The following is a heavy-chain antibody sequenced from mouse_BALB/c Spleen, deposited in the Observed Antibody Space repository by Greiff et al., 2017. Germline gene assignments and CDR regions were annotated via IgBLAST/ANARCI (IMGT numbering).Heavy chain of an antibody. V-gene: IGHV1S56*01. CDR3: ARDYGGTYWYFDV. CDR1: GYTFTSYY. D-gene: IGHD1-1*01. Sequence: QVQLKQSGPELVKPGASVRISCKASGYTFTSYYIHWVKQRPGQGLEWIGWIYPGNVNTKYNEKFKGKATLTADKSSSTAYMQLSSLTSEDSAVYFCARDYGGTYWYFDVWGAGTTVTVSS. CDR2: IYPGNVNT. J-gene: IGHJ1*01.